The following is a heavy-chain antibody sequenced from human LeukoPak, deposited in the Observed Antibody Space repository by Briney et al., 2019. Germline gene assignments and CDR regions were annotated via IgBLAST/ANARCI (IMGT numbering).Heavy chain of an antibody. CDR1: GFTFSSYA. Sequence: GGSLRLSCAASGFTFSSYAMSWVRQAPGKGLEWVSAISGSGGSTYYADSVKGRFTISRDNSKNTLYLQMNSLRAEDTAVYYCAKLGYCTNGVCQKGLYYFDYWGQGTLVTVSS. D-gene: IGHD2-8*01. V-gene: IGHV3-23*01. J-gene: IGHJ4*02. CDR3: AKLGYCTNGVCQKGLYYFDY. CDR2: ISGSGGST.